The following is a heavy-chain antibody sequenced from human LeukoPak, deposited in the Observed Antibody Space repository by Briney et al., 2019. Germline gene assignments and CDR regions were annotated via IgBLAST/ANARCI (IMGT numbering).Heavy chain of an antibody. CDR3: ARDAYYYDSSSYYRNAFDI. J-gene: IGHJ3*02. V-gene: IGHV3-11*01. CDR1: GFTFSDYY. Sequence: GGSLRLSCAASGFTFSDYYMSWIRQAPGKGLEWLSYIYGIDSTISYAASVKGRFTISRDNAKNSLYLQMNSLRAEDTAVYYCARDAYYYDSSSYYRNAFDIWGQGTVVTDSS. D-gene: IGHD3-22*01. CDR2: IYGIDSTI.